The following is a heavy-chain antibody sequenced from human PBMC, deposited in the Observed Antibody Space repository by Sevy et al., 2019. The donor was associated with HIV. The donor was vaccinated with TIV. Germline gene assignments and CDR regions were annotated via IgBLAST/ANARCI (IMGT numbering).Heavy chain of an antibody. V-gene: IGHV3-30*19. D-gene: IGHD6-6*01. CDR1: GFIFYTYG. CDR2: ILYDGSNK. J-gene: IGHJ6*02. Sequence: GGSLRLSCAASGFIFYTYGIHWVRQAPGKGLEWVGVILYDGSNKYYGDSVKGRFTISRVNSKNTLYLQMNSLRGEDTAVYYCARGLAALPGYYYGMDVWGQGTTVTVSS. CDR3: ARGLAALPGYYYGMDV.